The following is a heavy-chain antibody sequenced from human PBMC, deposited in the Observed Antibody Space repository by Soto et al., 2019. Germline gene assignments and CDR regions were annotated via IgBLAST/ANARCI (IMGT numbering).Heavy chain of an antibody. CDR2: MNPNSGNT. CDR3: ARGRSFTMIVVVKSPRYYGMDV. V-gene: IGHV1-8*01. CDR1: GYTFTSYD. Sequence: ASVKVSCKASGYTFTSYDINWVRQATGQGLEWMGWMNPNSGNTGYAQKFQGRVTMTRNTTISTAYMELSSLRSEDTAVYYVARGRSFTMIVVVKSPRYYGMDVWGQGTRVTVSS. D-gene: IGHD3-22*01. J-gene: IGHJ6*02.